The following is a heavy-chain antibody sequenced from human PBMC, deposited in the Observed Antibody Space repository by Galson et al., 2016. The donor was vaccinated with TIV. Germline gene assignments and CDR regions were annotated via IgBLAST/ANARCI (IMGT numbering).Heavy chain of an antibody. CDR3: ARPTPCGGDCYYFDR. CDR1: GGTLSNDP. CDR2: IIPMAGIS. V-gene: IGHV1-69*10. Sequence: SVKVSCKASGGTLSNDPITWVRQAPGQGLKWMGGIIPMAGISDNSQKFQGRVSITADVSTNTVYMELSSLRSEDTAVFYCARPTPCGGDCYYFDRWGQGTLVTVSS. D-gene: IGHD2-21*02. J-gene: IGHJ4*02.